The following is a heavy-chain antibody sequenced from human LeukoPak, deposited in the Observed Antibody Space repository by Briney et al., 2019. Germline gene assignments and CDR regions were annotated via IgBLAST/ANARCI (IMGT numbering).Heavy chain of an antibody. CDR1: GDSISTSNSY. D-gene: IGHD3-3*01. J-gene: IGHJ4*02. V-gene: IGHV4-39*01. CDR3: ARQTGVGLFILP. Sequence: ASETLSLTCAVSGDSISTSNSYWGWIRRPPGKGLEWVGSIYYSGNTYYNPSLKSRVTISVDTSKNQFSLKLTSVTAADTAVYYCARQTGVGLFILPGGRGTLVTVSS. CDR2: IYYSGNT.